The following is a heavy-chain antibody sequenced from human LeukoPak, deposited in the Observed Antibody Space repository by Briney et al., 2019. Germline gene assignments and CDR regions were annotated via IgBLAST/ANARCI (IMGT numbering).Heavy chain of an antibody. CDR3: VRDGEGVAISVNYWFDP. CDR1: GGTFSSYA. D-gene: IGHD3-10*01. J-gene: IGHJ5*02. CDR2: IIPIFGTA. V-gene: IGHV1-69*05. Sequence: ASVKVSCKASGGTFSSYAISWVRQAPGQGLEWMGGIIPIFGTANYAQKFQGRVTMTRDTSISTAYMELRGLRSEDTAVYYCVRDGEGVAISVNYWFDPWGQGTLVTVSS.